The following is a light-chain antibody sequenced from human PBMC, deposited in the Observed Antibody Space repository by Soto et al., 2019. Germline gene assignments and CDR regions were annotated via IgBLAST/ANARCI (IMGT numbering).Light chain of an antibody. CDR2: GAS. V-gene: IGKV3-20*01. CDR3: QHYGGPPPWT. Sequence: ENVLTQSPGTLSFSPGERATLSCRASQSVGSYLGWYQKKPGQAPRLLIYGASNRATGIPDRFSGSGSGTDFTLTISRLEPEDFAVYYCQHYGGPPPWTFGQGTKVEIK. J-gene: IGKJ1*01. CDR1: QSVGSY.